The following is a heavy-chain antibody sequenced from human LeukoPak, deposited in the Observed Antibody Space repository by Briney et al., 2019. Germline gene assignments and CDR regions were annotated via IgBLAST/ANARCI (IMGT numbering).Heavy chain of an antibody. CDR2: ISSSSSYI. Sequence: PGGSLRLSCAASGFTFSSYSMNWVRQAPGKGLEWVSSISSSSSYIYYADSVKGRFTVSRDNAKNTLYLQMNSLRAEDTAVYYCGRPYYCDSSANYNWFDPWGQGTLVTVSS. V-gene: IGHV3-21*01. CDR1: GFTFSSYS. D-gene: IGHD3-22*01. J-gene: IGHJ5*02. CDR3: GRPYYCDSSANYNWFDP.